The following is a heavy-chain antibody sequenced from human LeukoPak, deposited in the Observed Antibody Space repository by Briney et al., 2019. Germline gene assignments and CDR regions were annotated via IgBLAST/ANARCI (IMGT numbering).Heavy chain of an antibody. CDR2: INPNSGGT. CDR3: ARALTQLGYYYYMDV. V-gene: IGHV1-2*02. D-gene: IGHD6-13*01. J-gene: IGHJ6*03. CDR1: GYTFTSYG. Sequence: ASVKVSCKASGYTFTSYGISWVRQAPGQGLEWMGWINPNSGGTNYAQKFQGRVTMTRDTSISTAYMEPSRLRSDDTAMYYCARALTQLGYYYYMDVWGKGTTVTVSS.